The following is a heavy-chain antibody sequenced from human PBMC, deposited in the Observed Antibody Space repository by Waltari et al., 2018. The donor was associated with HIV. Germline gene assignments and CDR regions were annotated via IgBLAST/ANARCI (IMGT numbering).Heavy chain of an antibody. V-gene: IGHV3-21*01. CDR2: ISSSSSYI. J-gene: IGHJ6*02. CDR1: GFTFSSHN. D-gene: IGHD3-16*01. Sequence: EVQLVASGGGQDTRGGSMRLCCAAPGFTFSSHNMNWVRHAPGKGLELVSSISSSSSYIYYAVSVKGRFTISRDNAKNSLYLQMNSLRAEDTAVYYCARDFWGGYYYGMDVWGQGTTVTVSS. CDR3: ARDFWGGYYYGMDV.